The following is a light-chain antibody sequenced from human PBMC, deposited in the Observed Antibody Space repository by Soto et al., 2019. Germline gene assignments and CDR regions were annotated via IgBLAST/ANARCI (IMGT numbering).Light chain of an antibody. CDR1: QSVGIN. CDR2: GAS. CDR3: QQYNDWPPIFT. V-gene: IGKV3-15*01. Sequence: EVVMTQSPGTLSVSPGERAILSCRASQSVGINLAWYQQKPCQTPRLLIYGASTRATGISASFSGSGSGTEFTLTISILQYEDFAVYYCQQYNDWPPIFTFGPGTKGDIK. J-gene: IGKJ3*01.